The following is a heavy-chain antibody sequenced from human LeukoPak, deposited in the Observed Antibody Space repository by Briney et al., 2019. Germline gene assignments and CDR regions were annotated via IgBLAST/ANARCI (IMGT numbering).Heavy chain of an antibody. CDR2: ISWNSGSI. CDR3: AKAMVRGVIIIRELDY. D-gene: IGHD3-10*01. Sequence: GGSLRLSCAASGFTFDDYAMHWVRQAPGKGLEWVSGISWNSGSIGYADSVKGRFTISRDNAKNSLYLQMNSLRAEDTALYYCAKAMVRGVIIIRELDYWGQGTLVTVSS. CDR1: GFTFDDYA. V-gene: IGHV3-9*01. J-gene: IGHJ4*02.